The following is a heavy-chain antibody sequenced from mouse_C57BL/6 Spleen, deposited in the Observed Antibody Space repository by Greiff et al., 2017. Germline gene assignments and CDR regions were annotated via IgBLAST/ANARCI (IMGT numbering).Heavy chain of an antibody. J-gene: IGHJ4*01. CDR3: ASHYYGSFYAMDY. CDR1: GYAFTNYL. CDR2: INPGSGGT. D-gene: IGHD1-1*01. V-gene: IGHV1-54*01. Sequence: QVQLQQSGAELVRPGTSVKVSCKASGYAFTNYLIEWVKQRPGQGLAWIGVINPGSGGTNYNEQFKGKATLTADKSSSSAYMQLSSLTSEDSAVYFCASHYYGSFYAMDYWGQGTSVTVSS.